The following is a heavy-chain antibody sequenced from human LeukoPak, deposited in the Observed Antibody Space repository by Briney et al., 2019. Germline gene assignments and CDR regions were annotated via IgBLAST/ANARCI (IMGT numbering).Heavy chain of an antibody. D-gene: IGHD6-13*01. J-gene: IGHJ4*02. CDR3: AKERIAAAVNRPYYFDY. CDR1: GFTFSSYA. V-gene: IGHV3-23*01. CDR2: ISGSGGST. Sequence: GVSLRLSCAASGFTFSSYAMRWVRQARGKGLEWVSAISGSGGSTYYADSVKGRFTISRDNSKNTLYLQMNSLRAEDTAVYYCAKERIAAAVNRPYYFDYWGQGTLVTVSS.